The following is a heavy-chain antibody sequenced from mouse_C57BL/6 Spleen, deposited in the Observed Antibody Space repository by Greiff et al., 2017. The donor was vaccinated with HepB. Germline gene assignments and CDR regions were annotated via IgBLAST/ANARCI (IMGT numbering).Heavy chain of an antibody. CDR2: FYPGSGSI. J-gene: IGHJ2*01. D-gene: IGHD1-1*01. CDR3: ARHEERYYGSSHFDY. Sequence: VQRVESGAELVKPGASVKLSCKASGYTFTEYTIHWVKQRSGQGLEWIGWFYPGSGSIKYNEKFKDKATLTADKSSSTVYMELSRLTSEDSAVYFCARHEERYYGSSHFDYWGQGTTLTVSS. CDR1: GYTFTEYT. V-gene: IGHV1-62-2*01.